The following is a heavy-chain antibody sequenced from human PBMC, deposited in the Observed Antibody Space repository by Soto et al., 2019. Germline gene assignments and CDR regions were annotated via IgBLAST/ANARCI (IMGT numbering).Heavy chain of an antibody. CDR2: INSDGSSA. J-gene: IGHJ5*02. CDR1: GFTFSSYW. Sequence: GGSLRLSCAASGFTFSSYWMHWVRQAPGKGLVWVSRINSDGSSASYADSVKGRFTISRDNAKNTLYLQMNSLRAEDTAVYYCARGSGYDYEWFDPWGQGTLVTVSS. V-gene: IGHV3-74*01. D-gene: IGHD3-22*01. CDR3: ARGSGYDYEWFDP.